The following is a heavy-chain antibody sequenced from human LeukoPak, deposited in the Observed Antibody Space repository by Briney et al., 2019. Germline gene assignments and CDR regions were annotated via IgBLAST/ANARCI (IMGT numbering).Heavy chain of an antibody. Sequence: GASVKVSCKASGYTFTSYGISWVRQAPGQGLEWMGWIGAYNGNTNYAQKLQGRVTMTTDTSTSTAYMELRSLRSDDTAVYYCARDLDQYYYDSSGYGYWGQGTLVTVSS. CDR1: GYTFTSYG. D-gene: IGHD3-22*01. J-gene: IGHJ4*02. V-gene: IGHV1-18*01. CDR2: IGAYNGNT. CDR3: ARDLDQYYYDSSGYGY.